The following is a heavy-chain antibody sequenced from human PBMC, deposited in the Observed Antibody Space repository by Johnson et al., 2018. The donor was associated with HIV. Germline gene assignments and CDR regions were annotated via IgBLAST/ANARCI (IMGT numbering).Heavy chain of an antibody. CDR3: ARESRIWA. D-gene: IGHD3-16*01. CDR2: ISSGGST. V-gene: IGHV3-66*01. CDR1: TFTVSSNY. J-gene: IGHJ3*01. Sequence: VQLMESGGGVVRPGGSLRLSCAASTFTVSSNYMTWVRQAPGKGLEWVSVISSGGSTWYADSVKGRFTISRDNAKSSLSLQMNSLRAEDTAVYYCARESRIWAWGQGTMVTVSS.